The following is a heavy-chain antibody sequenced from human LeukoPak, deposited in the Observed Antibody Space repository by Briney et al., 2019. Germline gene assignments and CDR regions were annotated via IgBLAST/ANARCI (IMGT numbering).Heavy chain of an antibody. J-gene: IGHJ6*03. CDR2: IYHSGST. D-gene: IGHD2-2*01. CDR1: GGSISSSNW. Sequence: PSETLSLTCAVSGGSISSSNWWSWVRQPPGKGLEWIGEIYHSGSTNYNPSLKSRVTMPVDTTKNQFSLKLSSVTAADTAVYYCARGPAAINYYYMDVWGKGTTVTISS. V-gene: IGHV4-4*02. CDR3: ARGPAAINYYYMDV.